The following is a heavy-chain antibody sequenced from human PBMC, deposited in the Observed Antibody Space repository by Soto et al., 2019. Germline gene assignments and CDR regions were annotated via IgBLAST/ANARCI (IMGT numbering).Heavy chain of an antibody. Sequence: QVQLVESGGGVVQPGRSLRLSCAASGFTFSSYGMHWVRQAPGKGLEWVAVISYDGSNKYYADSVKGRFTISRDNSKNTLYLQMNSLRAEDTAVYYCARGDSSRWPAYYYSGMDVWGQGPTVTVSS. D-gene: IGHD6-13*01. J-gene: IGHJ6*02. V-gene: IGHV3-30*03. CDR1: GFTFSSYG. CDR2: ISYDGSNK. CDR3: ARGDSSRWPAYYYSGMDV.